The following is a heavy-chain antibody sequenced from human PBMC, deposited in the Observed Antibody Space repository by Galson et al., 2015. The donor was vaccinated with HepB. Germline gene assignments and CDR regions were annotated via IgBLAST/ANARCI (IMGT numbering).Heavy chain of an antibody. Sequence: SVKVSCKAPGYNFTRYAMNWVRQAPGQGLEWMGWINTNTGNPTYAQGFTGRFVFSLDTSVSTAYLQISSLKAEDTAIYYCTTYCRGGSCYSGPYGMDVWGQGTTVTVSS. CDR3: TTYCRGGSCYSGPYGMDV. CDR1: GYNFTRYA. J-gene: IGHJ6*02. V-gene: IGHV7-4-1*02. D-gene: IGHD2-15*01. CDR2: INTNTGNP.